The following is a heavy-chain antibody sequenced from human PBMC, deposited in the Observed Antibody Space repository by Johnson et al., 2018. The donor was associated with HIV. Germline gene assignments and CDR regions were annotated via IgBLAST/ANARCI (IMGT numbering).Heavy chain of an antibody. Sequence: QEQLVESGGGVVQPGRSLRLSCAASGFTFSSYAMHWVRQAPGKGLEWVAGILYDGSYEYYADSVKGRFTISRDNFKNTLYLQMNSLRDEDTAVYCCARPYILLQLVSAFDIWGQGTMVTVSS. V-gene: IGHV3-30*04. CDR3: ARPYILLQLVSAFDI. D-gene: IGHD6-6*01. CDR1: GFTFSSYA. J-gene: IGHJ3*02. CDR2: ILYDGSYE.